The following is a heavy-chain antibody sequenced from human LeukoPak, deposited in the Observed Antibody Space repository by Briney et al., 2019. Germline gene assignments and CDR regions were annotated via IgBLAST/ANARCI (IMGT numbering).Heavy chain of an antibody. CDR1: GYTFTGHY. CDR3: ATEYGDRHFDY. CDR2: FDPEDGET. V-gene: IGHV1-24*01. D-gene: IGHD4-17*01. J-gene: IGHJ4*02. Sequence: ASVKVSCKASGYTFTGHYLHWVRQAPGKGLEWMGGFDPEDGETIYAQKFQGRVTMTEDTSTDTAYMELSSLRSEDTAVYYCATEYGDRHFDYWGQGTLVTVSS.